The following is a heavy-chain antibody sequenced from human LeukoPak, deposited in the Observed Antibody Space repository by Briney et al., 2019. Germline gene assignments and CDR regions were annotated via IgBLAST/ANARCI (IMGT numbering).Heavy chain of an antibody. Sequence: GGSLRLSCAASGFTFSYYSMNWVRQAPGKGLEWVSCISSGSSYIYCADSVRGRFTISRDNAKNSLYLQMNSLRAEDTAVYYCATCSGASCYHSDDYWGQGTLVTVSS. V-gene: IGHV3-21*01. D-gene: IGHD2-15*01. CDR2: ISSGSSYI. CDR3: ATCSGASCYHSDDY. J-gene: IGHJ4*02. CDR1: GFTFSYYS.